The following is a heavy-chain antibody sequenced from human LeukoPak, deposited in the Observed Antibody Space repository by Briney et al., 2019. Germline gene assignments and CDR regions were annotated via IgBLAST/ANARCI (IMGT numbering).Heavy chain of an antibody. CDR3: ARGGGSYYMDV. CDR2: IYHSGST. CDR1: GYSISSGYY. J-gene: IGHJ6*03. V-gene: IGHV4-38-2*02. Sequence: SETLSLTCTVSGYSISSGYYWGWIRQPPGKGLEWIGSIYHSGSTYYNPSLKSRVTISVDTSKNQFSLKLSSVTAADTAVYYCARGGGSYYMDVWGKGKTVTVSS. D-gene: IGHD1-26*01.